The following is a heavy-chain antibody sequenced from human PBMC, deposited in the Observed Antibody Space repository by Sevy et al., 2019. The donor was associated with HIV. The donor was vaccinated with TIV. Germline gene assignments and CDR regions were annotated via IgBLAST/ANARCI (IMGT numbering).Heavy chain of an antibody. V-gene: IGHV2-5*02. CDR3: ALNGGGSPKYYFDF. J-gene: IGHJ4*02. Sequence: SGPTLVRPTQTLTLTCTFSGFSLSPSGVGVGWIRQPPGGAPECLALIYWDDDSRYNPSLADRITITKDNSTKQVVLTMTNMDPVDTATYYCALNGGGSPKYYFDFWGQGIPVTVSS. CDR2: IYWDDDS. D-gene: IGHD2-15*01. CDR1: GFSLSPSGVG.